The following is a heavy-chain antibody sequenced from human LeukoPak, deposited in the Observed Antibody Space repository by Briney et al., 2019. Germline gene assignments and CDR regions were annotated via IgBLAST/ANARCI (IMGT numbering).Heavy chain of an antibody. CDR2: ILNGVG. V-gene: IGHV3-23*01. D-gene: IGHD6-13*01. J-gene: IGHJ6*02. CDR1: GFTFNNYA. Sequence: GGSLRLSCAASGFTFNNYAMSWVRQAPGKGLEWVSGILNGVGYYADSVKGRFTISRDNSKNTLYLQMNSLRAEDTAVYYCARDDSSSWYYYYYGMDVWGQGTTVTVSS. CDR3: ARDDSSSWYYYYYGMDV.